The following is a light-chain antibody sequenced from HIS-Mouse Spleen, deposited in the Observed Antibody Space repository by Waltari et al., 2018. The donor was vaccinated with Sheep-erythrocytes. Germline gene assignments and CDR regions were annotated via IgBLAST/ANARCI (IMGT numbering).Light chain of an antibody. J-gene: IGLJ1*01. Sequence: QSALTQPRSVSGSPGQSVTISCTGTSSDVGCYNYVSWYQQHPGKAPTLMLYDVSKRTYGVPDRCSGSKSGNTASLTISGLQAEDEADYYCCSYAGSYNHVFATGTKVTVL. CDR1: SSDVGCYNY. CDR2: DVS. V-gene: IGLV2-11*01. CDR3: CSYAGSYNHV.